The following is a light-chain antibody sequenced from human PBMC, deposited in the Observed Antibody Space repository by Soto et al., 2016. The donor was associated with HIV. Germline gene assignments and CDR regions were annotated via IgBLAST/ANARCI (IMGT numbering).Light chain of an antibody. J-gene: IGKJ4*01. Sequence: IVMTQSPLSLPVTPGEPASISCRSSQSLLHSNGYYFLDWYLQKPGQSPQLLIYLGSLRASGVPDRFSGGGSGTDFTLKISRVEAEDVGVYYCMQALQTPLTFDGGTKVEI. CDR2: LGS. CDR3: MQALQTPLT. V-gene: IGKV2-28*01. CDR1: QSLLHSNGYYF.